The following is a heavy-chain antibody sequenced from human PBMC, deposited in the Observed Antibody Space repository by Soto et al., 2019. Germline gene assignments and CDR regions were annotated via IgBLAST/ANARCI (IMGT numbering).Heavy chain of an antibody. Sequence: PLRVYCTSSLFTFNNHARSLVLHTPLKVLEWVSSIVHSGYSINYGDSVKGRFTISRDNSKNMVFLEMNGLRAEDTAVYYCARSDDKDILTGCYNWGQGALVTVSS. CDR2: IVHSGYSI. CDR3: ARSDDKDILTGCYN. V-gene: IGHV3-23*01. CDR1: LFTFNNHA. D-gene: IGHD3-9*01. J-gene: IGHJ4*02.